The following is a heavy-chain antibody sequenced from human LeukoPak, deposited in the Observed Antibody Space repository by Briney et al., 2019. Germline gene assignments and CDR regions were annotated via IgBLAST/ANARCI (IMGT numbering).Heavy chain of an antibody. J-gene: IGHJ4*02. V-gene: IGHV1-46*01. Sequence: ASVKVSCKASGYTFTSCYMHWVRQAPGQGLEWMGIINPSGGSTSYAQKFQGRVTITADESTSTAYMELSSLRSEDTAVYYCAHSEGSSGWYEFDYWGQGTLVTVSS. D-gene: IGHD6-19*01. CDR1: GYTFTSCY. CDR3: AHSEGSSGWYEFDY. CDR2: INPSGGST.